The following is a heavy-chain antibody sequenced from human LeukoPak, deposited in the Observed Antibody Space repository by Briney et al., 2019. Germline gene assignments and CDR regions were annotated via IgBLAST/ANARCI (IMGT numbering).Heavy chain of an antibody. J-gene: IGHJ4*02. CDR3: ARDMSGYYGSGTCGY. V-gene: IGHV3-7*01. Sequence: PGGSLRLSCAASGFTFSSYWMSWVRQAPGKGLERVANIKQGGSEKYYVDSVKGRFTISRDNAKNSLYLQMNSLRAEDTAVYYCARDMSGYYGSGTCGYWGQGTLVTVSS. D-gene: IGHD3-10*01. CDR1: GFTFSSYW. CDR2: IKQGGSEK.